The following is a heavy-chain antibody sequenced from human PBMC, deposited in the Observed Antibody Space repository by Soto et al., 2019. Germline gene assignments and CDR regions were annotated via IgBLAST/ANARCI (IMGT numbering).Heavy chain of an antibody. D-gene: IGHD2-15*01. Sequence: QVQVVQSGAEVKKPESSVKVSCKPSGGTFNTYTVNWVRLAPGHGLEWMGRFIPILDMANYAQKFQERVTITADRFTFPAHQGPKRLTSDGTAGDYWGITYCRENSCPRGFDFWGPGTRVTVSS. CDR1: GGTFNTYT. CDR3: GITYCRENSCPRGFDF. J-gene: IGHJ4*02. CDR2: FIPILDMA. V-gene: IGHV1-69*02.